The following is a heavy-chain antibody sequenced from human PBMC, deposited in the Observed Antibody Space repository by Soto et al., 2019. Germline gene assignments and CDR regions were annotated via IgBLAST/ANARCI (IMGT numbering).Heavy chain of an antibody. CDR1: SGSISSSNW. Sequence: QVQLQESGPGLVKPSGTLSLTCAVSSGSISSSNWWSWVRQPPGKGLEWIGEIYHSGSTNYNPSLKSRVTISVDKSKNQFSLKLSSVTAADTAVYYCAGGSSSSWTYYYHMDVWGKGTTVTVSS. CDR2: IYHSGST. V-gene: IGHV4-4*02. J-gene: IGHJ6*03. D-gene: IGHD6-13*01. CDR3: AGGSSSSWTYYYHMDV.